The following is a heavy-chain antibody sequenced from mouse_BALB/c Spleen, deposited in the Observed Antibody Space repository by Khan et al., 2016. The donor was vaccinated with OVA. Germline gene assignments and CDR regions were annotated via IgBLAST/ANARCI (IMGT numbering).Heavy chain of an antibody. CDR2: ISSGGTYT. Sequence: EVQLQESGGDLVNPGGSLKLSCAASGFIFSSYGMSWVRQTPDKRLEWVATISSGGTYTYYPDSVKVRFTISRDNAKNTLSLQMSSLKSEDTAMYYCTRFITTTTGDYYAMDYWGQGTSVTVSS. CDR1: GFIFSSYG. D-gene: IGHD1-2*01. J-gene: IGHJ4*01. CDR3: TRFITTTTGDYYAMDY. V-gene: IGHV5-6*01.